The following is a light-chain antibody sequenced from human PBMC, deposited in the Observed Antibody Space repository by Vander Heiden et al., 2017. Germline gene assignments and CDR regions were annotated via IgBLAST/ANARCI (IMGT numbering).Light chain of an antibody. V-gene: IGKV1-9*01. J-gene: IGKJ3*01. CDR1: QGISSH. CDR2: AGS. Sequence: DIRLTPSPSFLSASVGDRVTITCRASQGISSHLAWYQQKPGKAPKLLIYAGSTLQSGVPSRFSGSGSGTEFTLTISSLQPEDFATYYCLQLNSHPFTFGPGTKVDIK. CDR3: LQLNSHPFT.